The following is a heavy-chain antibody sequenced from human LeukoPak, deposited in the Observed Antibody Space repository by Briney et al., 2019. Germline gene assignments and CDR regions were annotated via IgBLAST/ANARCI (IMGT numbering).Heavy chain of an antibody. CDR1: GFTFSEYY. J-gene: IGHJ4*02. Sequence: GGSLRLSCAASGFTFSEYYMSWIRQAPGKGLEWVSYISSSGSTIYYADSVKGRFTISRDNAKNSLYLQMNSLRAEDTAVYYCAREAVSISDYFDYWGQGTLVTVSS. CDR3: AREAVSISDYFDY. CDR2: ISSSGSTI. V-gene: IGHV3-11*01. D-gene: IGHD1-14*01.